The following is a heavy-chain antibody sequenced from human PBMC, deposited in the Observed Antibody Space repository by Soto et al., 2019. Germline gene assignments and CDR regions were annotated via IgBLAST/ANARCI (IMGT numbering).Heavy chain of an antibody. CDR3: ARAAYYGSGSYYNVDYYYYMDV. CDR2: MNPNSGNT. V-gene: IGHV1-8*01. Sequence: ASVKVSCKASGYTFTSYDINWVRQATGQGLEWMGWMNPNSGNTGYAQKFQGRVTMTRNTSISTAYMELSRLRSDDTAVYYCARAAYYGSGSYYNVDYYYYMDVWGKGTTVTVSS. D-gene: IGHD3-10*01. J-gene: IGHJ6*03. CDR1: GYTFTSYD.